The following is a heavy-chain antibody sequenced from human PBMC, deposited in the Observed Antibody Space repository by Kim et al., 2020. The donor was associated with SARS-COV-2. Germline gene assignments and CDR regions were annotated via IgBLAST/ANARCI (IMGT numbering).Heavy chain of an antibody. CDR3: ARFSGNDFWSGYLQFAFDI. CDR2: IYYSGST. V-gene: IGHV4-59*13. D-gene: IGHD3-3*01. Sequence: SETLSLTCTVSGGSISSYYWSWIRQPPGKGLEWIGYIYYSGSTNYNPSLKSRVTISVDTSKNQFSLKLSSVTAADTAVYYCARFSGNDFWSGYLQFAFDIWGQGTMVTVSS. J-gene: IGHJ3*02. CDR1: GGSISSYY.